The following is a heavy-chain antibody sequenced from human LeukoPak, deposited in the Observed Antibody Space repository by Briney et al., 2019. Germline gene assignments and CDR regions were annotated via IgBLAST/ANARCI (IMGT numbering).Heavy chain of an antibody. CDR3: ARHKYSSGWPPEGAFDI. V-gene: IGHV4-34*01. J-gene: IGHJ3*02. D-gene: IGHD6-19*01. CDR2: INHSGST. CDR1: GGSFSGYY. Sequence: SETLSLTCAVYGGSFSGYYWSWIRQPPGKGLEWIGEINHSGSTNYNPSLKGRVTISVDTSKNQFSLKLSSVTAADTAVYYCARHKYSSGWPPEGAFDIWGQGTMVTVSS.